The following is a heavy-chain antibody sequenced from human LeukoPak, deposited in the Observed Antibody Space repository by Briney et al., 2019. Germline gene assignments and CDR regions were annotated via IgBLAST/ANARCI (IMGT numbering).Heavy chain of an antibody. V-gene: IGHV3-7*04. Sequence: GGSLRLSCAASGFTFSSYWMSWVRQAPGNGLEWVANMNQDGSETYYVDSVKGRFTISRNNAKNSLYLQMNSLRAEDTAVFYCARHHSDFSSVYDYWGQGALVTVSS. CDR3: ARHHSDFSSVYDY. CDR2: MNQDGSET. D-gene: IGHD3-3*01. CDR1: GFTFSSYW. J-gene: IGHJ4*02.